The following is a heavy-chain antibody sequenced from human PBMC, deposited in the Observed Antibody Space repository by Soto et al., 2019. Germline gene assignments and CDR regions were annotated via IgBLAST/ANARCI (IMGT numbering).Heavy chain of an antibody. Sequence: ASVKVSCKVSGYTLTELSMHWVRQAPGKGLEWMGGFDPEDGETIYAQKFQGRVTMTEDTSTDTAYMELSSLRSEDTAVYYCARESRTAQDIVVVPAAHTFDPWGQGTLVTVS. D-gene: IGHD2-2*01. CDR1: GYTLTELS. CDR3: ARESRTAQDIVVVPAAHTFDP. CDR2: FDPEDGET. J-gene: IGHJ5*02. V-gene: IGHV1-24*01.